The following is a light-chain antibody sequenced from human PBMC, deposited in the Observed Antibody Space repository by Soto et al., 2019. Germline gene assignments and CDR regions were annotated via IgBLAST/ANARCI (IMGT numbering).Light chain of an antibody. V-gene: IGLV1-44*01. CDR3: ETWDDSLNGVV. CDR2: TND. Sequence: QLVLTQPPSASGTPGQRVTFSCSGSSSNIGSNNVNWYQQFPRTAPKLLIYTNDQRPSGVPDRFSGSKSGTSASLAISGLQSEDEADYYCETWDDSLNGVVFGGGTQLTVL. J-gene: IGLJ2*01. CDR1: SSNIGSNN.